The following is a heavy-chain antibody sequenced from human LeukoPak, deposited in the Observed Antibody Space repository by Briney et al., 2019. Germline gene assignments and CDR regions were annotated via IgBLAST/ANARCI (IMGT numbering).Heavy chain of an antibody. CDR2: ISATGGST. J-gene: IGHJ4*02. CDR3: AKGGYSSGWRNYFDY. V-gene: IGHV3-23*01. Sequence: GGSLRLSCAASGFTFSSYGITWVRQAPGKGLEWVSTISATGGSTYYADSVKGRFTISRDNSEDTLYLQMNSLRAEDTAVYYCAKGGYSSGWRNYFDYWGQGTLVTVSS. D-gene: IGHD6-19*01. CDR1: GFTFSSYG.